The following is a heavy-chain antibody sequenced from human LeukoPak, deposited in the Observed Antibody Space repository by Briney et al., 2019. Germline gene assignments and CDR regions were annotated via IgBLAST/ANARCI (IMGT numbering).Heavy chain of an antibody. CDR1: GGSIRSYF. CDR3: ARDSGTTGEVKFDP. D-gene: IGHD3-10*01. V-gene: IGHV4-59*01. J-gene: IGHJ5*02. Sequence: PSETLSLTCTVSGGSIRSYFWSWIRQPPGKGLEWIGYIYYSGSTNYNPSLKSRVTISLATSKDQFSLKLTSVTAADTAVYYCARDSGTTGEVKFDPWGQGTLVTVSS. CDR2: IYYSGST.